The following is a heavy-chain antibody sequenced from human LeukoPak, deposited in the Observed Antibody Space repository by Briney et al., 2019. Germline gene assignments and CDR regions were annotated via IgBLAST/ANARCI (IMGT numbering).Heavy chain of an antibody. CDR1: DGSIRTYY. V-gene: IGHV4-59*01. CDR2: IYYRGDI. J-gene: IGHJ5*02. Sequence: SETLSLTCSVSDGSIRTYYWSWIRQSPGQGLEWIGNIYYRGDINYNPSLKSRVIISIDTSKNQFSLKVTSLTAADTAVYYCARHGGSNWYVNWFDPWGQGILVTVSS. D-gene: IGHD6-13*01. CDR3: ARHGGSNWYVNWFDP.